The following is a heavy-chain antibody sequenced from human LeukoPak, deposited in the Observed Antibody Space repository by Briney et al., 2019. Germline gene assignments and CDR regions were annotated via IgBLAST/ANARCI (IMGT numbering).Heavy chain of an antibody. CDR1: GYTLTELS. Sequence: VASVKVSCKVSGYTLTELSMHWVRQAPGKGLEWMGGFDPEDGETIYAQKFQGRVTMTEDTSADTAYMELSSLRSEDTAVYYCATPYGGSYFSYAFDIWAKGQWSPSLQ. J-gene: IGHJ3*02. D-gene: IGHD1-26*01. CDR2: FDPEDGET. V-gene: IGHV1-24*01. CDR3: ATPYGGSYFSYAFDI.